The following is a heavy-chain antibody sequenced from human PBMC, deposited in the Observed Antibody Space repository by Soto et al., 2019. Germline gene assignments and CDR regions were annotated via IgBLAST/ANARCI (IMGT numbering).Heavy chain of an antibody. CDR3: TTVNTYKYDSRGHYY. CDR2: IKKRADGGTA. J-gene: IGHJ4*02. V-gene: IGHV3-15*01. D-gene: IGHD3-22*01. Sequence: EVQLVESGGGLVKPGGSLRLSCAASGFTFSNAWMNWVRQAPGKGLEWVGRIKKRADGGTADHATPVKGRFTISRDDSKYTLYMQMNSLKTEDTAVYYCTTVNTYKYDSRGHYYWGQGTLVTVSS. CDR1: GFTFSNAW.